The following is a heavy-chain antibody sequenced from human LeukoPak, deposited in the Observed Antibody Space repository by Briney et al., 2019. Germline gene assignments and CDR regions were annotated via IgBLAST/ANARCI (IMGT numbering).Heavy chain of an antibody. CDR3: ARDLSSRLRYFDERLDY. D-gene: IGHD3-9*01. Sequence: SSVKVSCKASGGTFSSYAISWVRQAPGQGLEWMGRIIPIFGTANYAQKFQGRVTITTDESTSTAYMELSSLRSEDTAVYYCARDLSSRLRYFDERLDYWGQGALVTVSS. CDR2: IIPIFGTA. J-gene: IGHJ4*02. CDR1: GGTFSSYA. V-gene: IGHV1-69*05.